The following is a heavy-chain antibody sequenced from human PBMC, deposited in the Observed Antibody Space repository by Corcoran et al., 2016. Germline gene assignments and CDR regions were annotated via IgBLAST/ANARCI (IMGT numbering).Heavy chain of an antibody. CDR3: AILRDSSGWEIYGMDV. CDR2: IYPGDSDT. J-gene: IGHJ6*02. D-gene: IGHD6-19*01. V-gene: IGHV5-51*01. Sequence: EVQLVQSGAEVKKPGESLKISCKGSGYSFTSYWIGWVRQMPGKGLEWMGSIYPGDSDTRYSPSFQGQVTISADKSIRTAYLQWSSLKASDTAMQYCAILRDSSGWEIYGMDVWGQGTTVTVSS. CDR1: GYSFTSYW.